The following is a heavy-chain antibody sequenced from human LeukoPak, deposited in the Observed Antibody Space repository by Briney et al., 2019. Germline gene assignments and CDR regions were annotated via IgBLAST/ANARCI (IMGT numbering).Heavy chain of an antibody. V-gene: IGHV5-51*01. Sequence: GESLKISCKGSGYSFTNYWIGWVRQMPGKGLEWMGSIYPGDSGTRYSPSFRGQVTISADKSINTAFLQWSSLKASDTAIYYCATVAGYAKNWFDPWGQGTLVTVSS. CDR1: GYSFTNYW. D-gene: IGHD5-12*01. CDR3: ATVAGYAKNWFDP. CDR2: IYPGDSGT. J-gene: IGHJ5*02.